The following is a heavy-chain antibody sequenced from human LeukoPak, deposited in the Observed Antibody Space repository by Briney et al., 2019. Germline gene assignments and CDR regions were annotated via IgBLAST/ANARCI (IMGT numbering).Heavy chain of an antibody. CDR1: GFTFDDYA. J-gene: IGHJ4*02. D-gene: IGHD1-26*01. Sequence: PGGSLRLSCAASGFTFDDYAMHWVRQAPGKGLEWVSGISWNSGSIGYADSVKGRFTISRDNAKNSLYLQMNSLRAEDTAVYYCARAGYGGSFNFDYWGQGTLVTVSS. V-gene: IGHV3-9*01. CDR2: ISWNSGSI. CDR3: ARAGYGGSFNFDY.